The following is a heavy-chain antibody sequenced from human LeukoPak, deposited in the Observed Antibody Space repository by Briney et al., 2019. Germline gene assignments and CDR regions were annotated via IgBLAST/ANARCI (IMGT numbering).Heavy chain of an antibody. CDR2: IYPGDSDT. CDR3: ARHDYGGNRRSAYYFDY. D-gene: IGHD4-23*01. CDR1: GYSFTNYW. Sequence: GESLKISCKGSGYSFTNYWIGWVRQMPGKGLEWMGIIYPGDSDTRYRPSFQGQVTISADKSISTAYLQWSSLKASDTAMYYCARHDYGGNRRSAYYFDYWGQGTLVTVSS. J-gene: IGHJ4*02. V-gene: IGHV5-51*01.